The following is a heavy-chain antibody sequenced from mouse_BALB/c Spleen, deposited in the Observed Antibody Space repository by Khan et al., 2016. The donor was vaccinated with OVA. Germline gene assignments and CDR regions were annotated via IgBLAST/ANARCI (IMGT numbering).Heavy chain of an antibody. CDR1: RYAITSDYA. J-gene: IGHJ4*01. CDR2: IHYSGNT. Sequence: EVQLQESGPGLVKPSQSLSLTCTVTRYAITSDYAWNWIRQFPGNKLEWMGNIHYSGNTSYNQSLKSRISITRDTSKHTFFLLLKSVTTDDTSTYYCAKYGNYHYYAMDCWGQGTSVTVSS. V-gene: IGHV3-2*02. CDR3: AKYGNYHYYAMDC. D-gene: IGHD2-10*02.